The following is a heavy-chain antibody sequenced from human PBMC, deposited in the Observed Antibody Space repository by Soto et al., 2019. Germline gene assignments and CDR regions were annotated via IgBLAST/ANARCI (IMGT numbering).Heavy chain of an antibody. CDR3: ARVLLWFGELPYGMDV. V-gene: IGHV4-34*01. CDR2: INHSGST. D-gene: IGHD3-10*01. J-gene: IGHJ6*04. Sequence: SETLSLTCAVYGGSFSGYYWSWIRQPPGKGLEWIGEINHSGSTNYNPSLKSRVTISVDTSKNQFSLKLSSVTAADTAVYYCARVLLWFGELPYGMDVWGKGTRVTVS. CDR1: GGSFSGYY.